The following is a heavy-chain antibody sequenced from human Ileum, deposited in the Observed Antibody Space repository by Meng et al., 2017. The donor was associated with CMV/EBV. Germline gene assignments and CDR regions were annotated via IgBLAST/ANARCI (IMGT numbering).Heavy chain of an antibody. CDR1: GFTFSSYA. D-gene: IGHD1-26*01. CDR2: ISYDGSNK. J-gene: IGHJ4*02. Sequence: AASGFTFSSYAMHWVRQAPGKGLEWVAVISYDGSNKYYADSVKGRFTISRDNSKNTLYLQMNSLRAEDTAVYYCARERELPWRYFDYWGQGTLVTVSS. CDR3: ARERELPWRYFDY. V-gene: IGHV3-30-3*01.